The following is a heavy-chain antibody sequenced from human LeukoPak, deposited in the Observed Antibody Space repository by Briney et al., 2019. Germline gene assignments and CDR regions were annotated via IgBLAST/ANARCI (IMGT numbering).Heavy chain of an antibody. CDR2: ISSSADST. V-gene: IGHV3-23*01. CDR3: AKSRQGGAYDSLDY. D-gene: IGHD5-12*01. Sequence: DGSLPQTFAASRFTFRSYSMRWVRQAPGKGLEWVSTISSSADSTHYEDSVKGRLSISRDNSKNTLYLQMNSLRAEDTAVYYCAKSRQGGAYDSLDYWGQGPL. J-gene: IGHJ4*02. CDR1: RFTFRSYS.